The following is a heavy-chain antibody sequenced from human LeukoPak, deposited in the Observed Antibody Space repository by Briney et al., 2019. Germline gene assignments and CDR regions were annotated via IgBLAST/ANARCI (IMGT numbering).Heavy chain of an antibody. Sequence: SETLSLTCAVYGGSFSGYYWSWIRQPPGKGLEWIGEINHSGSTNYNPSLKSRVTISVDTSKNQFSLKLSSVTAADTAVYYCARDTVDTAMVTDYFDYWGQGTLVTVSS. D-gene: IGHD5-18*01. V-gene: IGHV4-34*01. CDR2: INHSGST. CDR3: ARDTVDTAMVTDYFDY. J-gene: IGHJ4*02. CDR1: GGSFSGYY.